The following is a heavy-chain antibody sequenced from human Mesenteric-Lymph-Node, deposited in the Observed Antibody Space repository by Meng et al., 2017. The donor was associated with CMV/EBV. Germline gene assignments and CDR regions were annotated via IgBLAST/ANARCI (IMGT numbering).Heavy chain of an antibody. V-gene: IGHV3-74*01. J-gene: IGHJ6*02. D-gene: IGHD2-15*01. CDR3: ARRAVVAATQYYGMDV. CDR2: INSDGSST. CDR1: GLTFSSYW. Sequence: GGSLRLSCAASGLTFSSYWMHWVRQAPGKGLGWVSRINSDGSSTSYADSVKGRFTISRDNAKNTLYLQMNSLGAEDTAVYYCARRAVVAATQYYGMDVWGQGTTVTVSS.